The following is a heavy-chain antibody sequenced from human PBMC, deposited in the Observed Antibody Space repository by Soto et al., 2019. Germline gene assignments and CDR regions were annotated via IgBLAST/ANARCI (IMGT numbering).Heavy chain of an antibody. D-gene: IGHD6-13*01. J-gene: IGHJ6*02. V-gene: IGHV4-4*02. Sequence: SETLSLTCAVSGDSISSSNWWTWVRQPPGKGLEWIGDIYHTGITNYNPSLKSRVTILVDKSKNQFSLKLSSVTAADTAVYYCARYSASCLYYYFGMDVWGQGITVTVSS. CDR1: GDSISSSNW. CDR2: IYHTGIT. CDR3: ARYSASCLYYYFGMDV.